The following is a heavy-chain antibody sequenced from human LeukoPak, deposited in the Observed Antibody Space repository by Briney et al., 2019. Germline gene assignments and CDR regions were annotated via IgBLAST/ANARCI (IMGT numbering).Heavy chain of an antibody. D-gene: IGHD6-13*01. Sequence: SETLSLTCTVSGGSISSSSCYWGWIRQPPGKGLEWIGYIYYSGSTNYNPSLKSRVTISVDTSKNQFSLKLSSVTAADTAVYYCARGSKPGGIAAAGTHFDYWGQGTLVTVSS. J-gene: IGHJ4*02. CDR1: GGSISSSSCY. CDR3: ARGSKPGGIAAAGTHFDY. V-gene: IGHV4-61*05. CDR2: IYYSGST.